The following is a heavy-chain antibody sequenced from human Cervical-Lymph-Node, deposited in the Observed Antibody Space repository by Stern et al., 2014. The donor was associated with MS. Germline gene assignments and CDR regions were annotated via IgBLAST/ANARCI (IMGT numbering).Heavy chain of an antibody. J-gene: IGHJ5*02. CDR2: IKTDGSAK. CDR3: ARAVRELGS. V-gene: IGHV3-7*01. Sequence: MQLVQSGGGLVQPGESLRLSCAVSGFTFSNYWMTWVRQAPGKGLEWVASIKTDGSAKSYVASVKGRFTISRDNANSYTYLQMNSLRAEDTAVYYCARAVRELGSWGQGTLVTVSS. CDR1: GFTFSNYW. D-gene: IGHD1-7*01.